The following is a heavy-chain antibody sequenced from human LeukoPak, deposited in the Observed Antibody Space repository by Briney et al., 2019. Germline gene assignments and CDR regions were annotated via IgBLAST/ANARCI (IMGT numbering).Heavy chain of an antibody. J-gene: IGHJ4*02. D-gene: IGHD3-3*01. V-gene: IGHV4-39*01. Sequence: SETLSLTCTVSGGSISSSGFYWGWIRQPPGKGLEWIGSIYYSGSSYYDPSLKNRVTISVDTSKNQFSLKLSSVTAADTAVYYCARADYGFWSLDYWGQGTLVTVSS. CDR3: ARADYGFWSLDY. CDR1: GGSISSSGFY. CDR2: IYYSGSS.